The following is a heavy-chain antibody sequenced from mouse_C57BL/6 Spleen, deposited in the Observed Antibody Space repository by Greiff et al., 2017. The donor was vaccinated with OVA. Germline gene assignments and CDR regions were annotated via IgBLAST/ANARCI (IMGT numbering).Heavy chain of an antibody. V-gene: IGHV1-69*01. Sequence: VQLQQPGAELVMPGASVKLSCKASGYTFTSYWMHWVKQRPGQGLEWIGEIDPSDSYTNYNQKFKGKSTLTVDKSSSTAYMQLSSLTSEDSAVYYCARLHDGYWGQGTLVTVSA. J-gene: IGHJ3*02. CDR2: IDPSDSYT. CDR1: GYTFTSYW. CDR3: ARLHDGY.